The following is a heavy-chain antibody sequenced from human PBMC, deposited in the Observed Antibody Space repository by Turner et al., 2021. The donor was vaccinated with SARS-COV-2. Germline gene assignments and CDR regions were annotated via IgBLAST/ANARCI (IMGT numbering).Heavy chain of an antibody. J-gene: IGHJ6*03. CDR2: IYTSGST. Sequence: VQLQESGPGLVKPSQTLSLTCTVPGGSISSGSYYRSWIRQPAGKGLEWIGRIYTSGSTNYNPSLKSRVTISVDTSKNQFSLKLSSVTAADTAVYYCARDQGFLLEWEISYYYYMDVWGKGTTVTVSS. D-gene: IGHD3-3*01. CDR1: GGSISSGSYY. CDR3: ARDQGFLLEWEISYYYYMDV. V-gene: IGHV4-61*02.